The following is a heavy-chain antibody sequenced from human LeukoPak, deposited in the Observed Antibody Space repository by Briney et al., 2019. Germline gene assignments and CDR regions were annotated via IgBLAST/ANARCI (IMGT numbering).Heavy chain of an antibody. CDR1: GFTFSNYN. Sequence: GGSLRLSCAASGFTFSNYNMNWVRQAPGKGLEWISYISSSSSPIYYADSVKGRFTISRDNAKNSLYLQMNSLRDEDTAVYYCARVDRYYDSWDDYWGQGTLVTVSS. D-gene: IGHD3-22*01. V-gene: IGHV3-48*02. CDR3: ARVDRYYDSWDDY. J-gene: IGHJ4*02. CDR2: ISSSSSPI.